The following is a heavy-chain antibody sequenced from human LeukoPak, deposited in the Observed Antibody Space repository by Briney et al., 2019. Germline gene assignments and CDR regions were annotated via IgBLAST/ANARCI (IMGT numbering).Heavy chain of an antibody. CDR1: GRSISSYH. V-gene: IGHV4-59*01. D-gene: IGHD3-9*01. CDR3: ARNQRVDILTVYYRAYYDGMDG. J-gene: IGHJ6*04. CDR2: IYYSGST. Sequence: PSETLSLTCTVSGRSISSYHWSWLRQPPGKGLEWIGYIYYSGSTNYNPSLKSRVTISVEPSKDQFSLKMSSVTTADTAVYYYARNQRVDILTVYYRAYYDGMDGGGKGTAVAVTA.